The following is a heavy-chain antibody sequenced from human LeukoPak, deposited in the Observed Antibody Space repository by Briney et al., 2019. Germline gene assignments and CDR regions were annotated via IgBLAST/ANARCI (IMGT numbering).Heavy chain of an antibody. Sequence: GGSLRLSCAASGSTFSSYAMSWVRQAPGKGLEWVSAISGSGGSTYYADSVKGRFTISRDNSKNTLYLQMNSLRAEDTAVYYCASLSEFWSGYYSGGFDYWGQGTLVTVSS. CDR2: ISGSGGST. J-gene: IGHJ4*02. V-gene: IGHV3-23*01. CDR3: ASLSEFWSGYYSGGFDY. D-gene: IGHD3-3*01. CDR1: GSTFSSYA.